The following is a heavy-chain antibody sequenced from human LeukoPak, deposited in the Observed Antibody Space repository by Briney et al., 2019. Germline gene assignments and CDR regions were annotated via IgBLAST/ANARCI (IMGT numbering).Heavy chain of an antibody. V-gene: IGHV3-23*01. CDR2: FSDSGGST. CDR1: GFTFSSYA. CDR3: AKDTSSVVVPAATDY. D-gene: IGHD2-2*01. Sequence: GGSLRLSCAASGFTFSSYAMSWVRQAPGKGLEWVSAFSDSGGSTYYADSVKGRFTISRDNSKNTLYLQMNSLRAEDTAVYYCAKDTSSVVVPAATDYWGQGTLVTVSS. J-gene: IGHJ4*02.